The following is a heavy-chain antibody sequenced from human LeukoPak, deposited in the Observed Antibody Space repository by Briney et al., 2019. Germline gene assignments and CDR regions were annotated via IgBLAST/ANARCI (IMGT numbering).Heavy chain of an antibody. CDR3: AREAATAGGSDY. CDR1: GFTFSNYA. Sequence: GGSLRLSCAASGFTFSNYAMSWVRQAPGQGLEWVSGIRGSGGGTFYADSVKGRFTISRDNSKNTLYLQMNSLRAEDTAVYYCAREAATAGGSDYWGQGTLITVSS. V-gene: IGHV3-23*01. D-gene: IGHD2-8*02. CDR2: IRGSGGGT. J-gene: IGHJ4*02.